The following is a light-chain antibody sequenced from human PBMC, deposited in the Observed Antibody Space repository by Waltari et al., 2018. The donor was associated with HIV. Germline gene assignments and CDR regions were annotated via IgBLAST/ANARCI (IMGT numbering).Light chain of an antibody. CDR2: WAS. Sequence: DIVMTQSPDSLAVSLGERATIHCKSSQRVLYSSNNKNYLTWYQQKPGQPPKLLVYWASTRESGVPDRFSGSGSGTDFTLTISSLQAEDVAVYYCQQYHSTPFTFGPGTKVDIK. J-gene: IGKJ3*01. CDR3: QQYHSTPFT. CDR1: QRVLYSSNNKNY. V-gene: IGKV4-1*01.